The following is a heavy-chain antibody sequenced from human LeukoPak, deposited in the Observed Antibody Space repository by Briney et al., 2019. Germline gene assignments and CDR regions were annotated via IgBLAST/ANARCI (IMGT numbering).Heavy chain of an antibody. CDR1: GGSISSYY. V-gene: IGHV4-59*01. CDR3: ARQYSGSYSGGFDP. D-gene: IGHD1-26*01. J-gene: IGHJ5*02. CDR2: IYYSGST. Sequence: SETLSLTCTVSGGSISSYYWSWIRQPPGKGLEWIGYIYYSGSTNYNPSLKSRVTISVDTSKNQFPLKLSSVTAADTAVYYCARQYSGSYSGGFDPWGQGTLVAVSS.